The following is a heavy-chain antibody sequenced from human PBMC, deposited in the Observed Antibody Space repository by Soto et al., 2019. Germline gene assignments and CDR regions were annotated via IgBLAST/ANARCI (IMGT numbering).Heavy chain of an antibody. CDR3: AKGSTAMSAPYYFDY. V-gene: IGHV3-23*01. Sequence: GGSLRLSCAASGFTFSSYAMSWVRQAPGKGLEWVSAISGSGGSTYYADSVKGRFTISRDNSKNTLYLQMNSLRAEDTAVYYCAKGSTAMSAPYYFDYWGQGTLVTVSS. J-gene: IGHJ4*02. CDR2: ISGSGGST. CDR1: GFTFSSYA. D-gene: IGHD5-18*01.